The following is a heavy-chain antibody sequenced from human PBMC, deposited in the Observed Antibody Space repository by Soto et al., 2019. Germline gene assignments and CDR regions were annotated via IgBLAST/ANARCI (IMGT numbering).Heavy chain of an antibody. CDR2: ISGSGGST. CDR3: AKGPFDYYYYGMDV. Sequence: GGSLRLSCAASGFTFSSYAMSWVRQAPGKGLEWVSAISGSGGSTYYADSVKGRFTISRDNSKNTLYLQMNSLRAEDTAVYYCAKGPFDYYYYGMDVWGQGTTVNVSS. J-gene: IGHJ6*02. CDR1: GFTFSSYA. D-gene: IGHD3-3*01. V-gene: IGHV3-23*01.